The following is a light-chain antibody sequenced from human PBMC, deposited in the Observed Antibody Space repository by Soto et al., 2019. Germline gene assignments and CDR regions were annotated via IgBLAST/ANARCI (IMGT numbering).Light chain of an antibody. V-gene: IGKV1-5*03. CDR1: QTISSW. CDR2: KAS. Sequence: DIQMPQSPSTLSGSVGDRVTITCRASQTISSWLAWYQQKPGKAPKLLIYKASTLKSGVPSRFSGSGSETEFTLTISRLQPDDFATYFCHSRAFGQGTRLEIK. J-gene: IGKJ5*01. CDR3: HSRA.